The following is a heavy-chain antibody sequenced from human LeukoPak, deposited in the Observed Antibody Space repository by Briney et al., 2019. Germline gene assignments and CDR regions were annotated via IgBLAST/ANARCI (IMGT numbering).Heavy chain of an antibody. CDR3: AREDIAVAGTYFDP. J-gene: IGHJ5*02. Sequence: GRSLRLSCAASGFTFSSYAMHWVRQAPGKGLEWVAVISYDGSNKYYADSVKGRFTISRDNSKNTLYLQMNSLRAEDTAVYYCAREDIAVAGTYFDPWGQGTLVTVSS. D-gene: IGHD6-19*01. CDR2: ISYDGSNK. V-gene: IGHV3-30-3*01. CDR1: GFTFSSYA.